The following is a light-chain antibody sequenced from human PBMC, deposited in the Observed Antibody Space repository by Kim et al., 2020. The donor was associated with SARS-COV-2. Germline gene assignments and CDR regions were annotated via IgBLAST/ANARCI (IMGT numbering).Light chain of an antibody. Sequence: ATPTSITRQPRSSTCLAWHQHNPGQAPSLRIYGAYSRATGIPAMFSGSGSGTDFTLTITRVEPDDFAMYYFKQYSTSRRTFGQGTKVDIK. CDR1: QPRSSTC. J-gene: IGKJ1*01. V-gene: IGKV3-20*01. CDR2: GAY. CDR3: KQYSTSRRT.